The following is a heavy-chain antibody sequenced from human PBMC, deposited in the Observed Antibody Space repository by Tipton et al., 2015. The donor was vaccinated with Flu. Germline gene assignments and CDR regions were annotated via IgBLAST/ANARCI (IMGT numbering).Heavy chain of an antibody. V-gene: IGHV3-23*01. CDR1: GFTFSSYA. D-gene: IGHD6-19*01. CDR2: FGASGRTT. CDR3: AKVIPELVAGLDY. J-gene: IGHJ4*02. Sequence: SLRLSCVASGFTFSSYAMSWVRQAPGKGLEWVSGFGASGRTTYFADSVKGRFTISRDNFKNTLYLQMNSLRAEDTAVYYCAKVIPELVAGLDYWGQGTLVTVSS.